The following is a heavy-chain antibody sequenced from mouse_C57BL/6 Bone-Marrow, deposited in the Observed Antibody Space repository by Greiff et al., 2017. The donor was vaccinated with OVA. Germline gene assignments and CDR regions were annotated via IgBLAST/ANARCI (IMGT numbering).Heavy chain of an antibody. J-gene: IGHJ2*01. CDR1: GYTFTNYW. V-gene: IGHV1-63*01. CDR3: ARERDYDYDVYYFDY. Sequence: QVQLQQSGAELVRPGTSVKMSCKASGYTFTNYWIGWAKQRPGHGLEWIGDIYPGGGYTNYNEKFKGKATLTADKSSSTAYMQFSSLTSEDSAIYYCARERDYDYDVYYFDYWGQGTTLTVSS. D-gene: IGHD2-4*01. CDR2: IYPGGGYT.